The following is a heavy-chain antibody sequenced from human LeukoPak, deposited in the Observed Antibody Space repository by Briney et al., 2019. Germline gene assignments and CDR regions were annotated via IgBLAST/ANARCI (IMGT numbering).Heavy chain of an antibody. D-gene: IGHD3-22*01. Sequence: SQTLSLTCTVSGGSISSGDYYWSWIRQPPGKGLEWIGYIYYSGSTYYNPSLKSRVTISVDTSKNQFSLKLSSVTAADTAVYYCARGGKSHYYDSSGYYLDYWGQGTLVTVSS. CDR1: GGSISSGDYY. CDR2: IYYSGST. CDR3: ARGGKSHYYDSSGYYLDY. V-gene: IGHV4-30-4*01. J-gene: IGHJ4*02.